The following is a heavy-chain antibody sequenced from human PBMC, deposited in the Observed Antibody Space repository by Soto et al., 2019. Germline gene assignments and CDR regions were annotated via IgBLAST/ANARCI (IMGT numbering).Heavy chain of an antibody. CDR1: GFTFSSYG. Sequence: GGSLRLSCAASGFTFSSYGMHWVRQAPGKGLEWVAVISYDGSNKYYAASVKGRFTISRDNSKNTLYLQMNSLSAEDTAVYYCAKAIAVAEKVYYYYMDVWGKGTTVTVSS. CDR3: AKAIAVAEKVYYYYMDV. J-gene: IGHJ6*03. V-gene: IGHV3-30*18. D-gene: IGHD6-19*01. CDR2: ISYDGSNK.